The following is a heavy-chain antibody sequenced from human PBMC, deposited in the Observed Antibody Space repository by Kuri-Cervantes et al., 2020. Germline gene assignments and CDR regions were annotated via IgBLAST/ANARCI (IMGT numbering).Heavy chain of an antibody. CDR3: AKTLKDYYDSSGYTGGVDY. Sequence: LSLTCAASGFTFSSYAMNWVRQAPGRGLEWVSVISDSGGSTYYADSVKGRFTISRDNSKNTLYLQMNSLRAEDTAVYYCAKTLKDYYDSSGYTGGVDYWGQGTLVTVSS. J-gene: IGHJ4*02. D-gene: IGHD3-22*01. CDR1: GFTFSSYA. V-gene: IGHV3-23*01. CDR2: ISDSGGST.